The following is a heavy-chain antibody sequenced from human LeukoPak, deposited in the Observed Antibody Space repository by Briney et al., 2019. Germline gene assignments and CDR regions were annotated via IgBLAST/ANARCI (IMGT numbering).Heavy chain of an antibody. J-gene: IGHJ4*02. CDR2: INPNSGGT. CDR1: GYTFTGYY. V-gene: IGHV1-2*02. Sequence: ASVKVSCKASGYTFTGYYMHWVRQAPGQGLEWMRWINPNSGGTNYAQKFQGRVTMTRDTSISTAYMELSRLRSDDTAVYYCARRSIAALRFDYWGQGTLVTVSS. CDR3: ARRSIAALRFDY. D-gene: IGHD6-6*01.